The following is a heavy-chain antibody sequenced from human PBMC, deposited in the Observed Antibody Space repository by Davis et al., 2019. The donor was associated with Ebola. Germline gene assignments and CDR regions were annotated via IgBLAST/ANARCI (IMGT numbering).Heavy chain of an antibody. J-gene: IGHJ6*02. CDR1: GFTFDDYT. Sequence: GESLKISCAASGFTFDDYTMHWVRQAPGKGLEWVSLISWDGGSTYYADSVKGRFTISRDNSKNSLYLQMNSLRTEDTALYYCAKTAGRYLYYYYGTDVWGQGTTVTVSS. CDR3: AKTAGRYLYYYYGTDV. D-gene: IGHD2-15*01. CDR2: ISWDGGST. V-gene: IGHV3-43*01.